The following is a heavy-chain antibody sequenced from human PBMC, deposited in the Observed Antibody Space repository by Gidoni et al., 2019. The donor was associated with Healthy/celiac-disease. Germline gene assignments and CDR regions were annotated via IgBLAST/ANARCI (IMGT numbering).Heavy chain of an antibody. V-gene: IGHV1-46*01. D-gene: IGHD6-13*01. CDR2: INPSGGST. Sequence: QVQLVQSGAEVKKPGASVKVSCKASGYTFTSYYMHWVRQAPGQGLEWMGIINPSGGSTSYAQKFQGRVTMTRDTSTSTVYMELSSLRSEDTAVYYCARGPAWTAAGSHFDYWGQGTLVTVSS. CDR3: ARGPAWTAAGSHFDY. CDR1: GYTFTSYY. J-gene: IGHJ4*02.